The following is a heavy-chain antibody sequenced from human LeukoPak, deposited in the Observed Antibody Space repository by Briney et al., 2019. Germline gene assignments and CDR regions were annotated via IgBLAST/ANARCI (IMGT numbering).Heavy chain of an antibody. CDR2: IYPSGST. CDR1: GGSITSYY. Sequence: PSETLSLTCTVSGGSITSYYWSWIRQPAGKGLEWIGRIYPSGSTNYNPSLKSRVSMSVDTSKNQFSLKLTSVAAADRAVYYCARTSPRAATFDYWGQGTLVTVSS. V-gene: IGHV4-4*07. J-gene: IGHJ4*02. CDR3: ARTSPRAATFDY. D-gene: IGHD2-15*01.